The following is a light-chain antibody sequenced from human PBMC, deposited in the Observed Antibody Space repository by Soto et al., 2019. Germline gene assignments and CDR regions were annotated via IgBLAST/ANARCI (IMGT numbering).Light chain of an antibody. CDR2: EVT. V-gene: IGLV2-14*01. CDR3: SSYTNINTRACV. Sequence: QSALTQPASVSGSPGQSITISCTGTSGDIGSYNRVSWYQQHPGKAPTLIIYEVTDRPSGVSNRFSGSKSGNTASLTISGLQAEDEAEYYGSSYTNINTRACVFGTGTKVTVL. J-gene: IGLJ1*01. CDR1: SGDIGSYNR.